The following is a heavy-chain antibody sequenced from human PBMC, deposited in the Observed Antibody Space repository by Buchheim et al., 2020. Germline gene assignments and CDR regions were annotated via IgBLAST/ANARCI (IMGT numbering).Heavy chain of an antibody. V-gene: IGHV4-30-4*01. Sequence: QVQLQESGPGLVKPSQTLSLTCTVSGGSISSCDYYWGWLRQPPGKGLEWIGYIYYSGSTYYNPSLKSRVTISVNTSKNQFSLKLSYVTAADTAVYYCARGTYDSSGYSNENWFDPWGQGTL. CDR2: IYYSGST. D-gene: IGHD3-22*01. CDR3: ARGTYDSSGYSNENWFDP. CDR1: GGSISSCDYY. J-gene: IGHJ5*02.